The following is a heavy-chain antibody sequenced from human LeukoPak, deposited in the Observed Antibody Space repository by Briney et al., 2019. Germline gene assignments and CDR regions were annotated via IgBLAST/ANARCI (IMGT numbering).Heavy chain of an antibody. V-gene: IGHV3-30-3*01. Sequence: PGGSLRLSCAASGFTFSSHAMVWVRQAPGKGLEWVSFISHDGSESFHTESVKGRFTISRDNFKNTVDQQVSGLKEEDTAVYYCARDWGQRGVGATLANWGQGTLVIVSS. CDR2: ISHDGSES. CDR1: GFTFSSHA. J-gene: IGHJ4*02. CDR3: ARDWGQRGVGATLAN. D-gene: IGHD1-26*01.